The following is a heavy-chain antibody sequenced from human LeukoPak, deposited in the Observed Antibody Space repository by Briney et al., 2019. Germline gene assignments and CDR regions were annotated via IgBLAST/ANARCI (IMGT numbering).Heavy chain of an antibody. J-gene: IGHJ4*02. Sequence: RGSLRLSCTASGLTFSTSGSNCVATARGERREWVASIGPTVSDRYHADSINGRFTITRDNANNFLYLQMKGLRAEDTAVYYCATETNGRHYDYWGQGTLLTVSS. CDR3: ATETNGRHYDY. D-gene: IGHD1-14*01. CDR1: GLTFSTSG. V-gene: IGHV3-21*06. CDR2: IGPTVSDR.